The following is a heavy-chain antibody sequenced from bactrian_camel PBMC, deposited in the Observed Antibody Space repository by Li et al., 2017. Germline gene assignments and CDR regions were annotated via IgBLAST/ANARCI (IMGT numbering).Heavy chain of an antibody. CDR1: GFTLGTCD. CDR3: SAESDCSAFACSGPYCYFGG. CDR2: LSGGGVA. D-gene: IGHD1*01. Sequence: VQLVESGGGSVQPGGSRSLSCAASGFTLGTCDMGWVRQAPGKGLEWVASLSGGGVASYADSVKGRFTVSRDFLKNTLYLQMNSLKPDDTAVYYCSAESDCSAFACSGPYCYFGGWSQETQVTVS. V-gene: IGHV3S32*01. J-gene: IGHJ4*01.